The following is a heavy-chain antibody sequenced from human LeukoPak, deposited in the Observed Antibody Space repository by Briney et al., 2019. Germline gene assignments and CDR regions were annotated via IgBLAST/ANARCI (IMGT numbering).Heavy chain of an antibody. D-gene: IGHD1-26*01. Sequence: PGGSLRLSCAASGFTFSGYSMNWVRQAPGKGLEWVSYISSSSTTICYADSVKGRFTISRDNAKNSLYLQMNSLRAEDAAVYYCATSVKWESAYWGQGTLVTVSS. V-gene: IGHV3-48*01. CDR3: ATSVKWESAY. CDR2: ISSSSTTI. J-gene: IGHJ4*02. CDR1: GFTFSGYS.